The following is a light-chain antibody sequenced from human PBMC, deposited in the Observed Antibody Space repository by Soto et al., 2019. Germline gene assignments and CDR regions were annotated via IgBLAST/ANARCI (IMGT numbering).Light chain of an antibody. CDR3: SSFSSITREV. CDR2: EVS. Sequence: QSVLTQPASVSGSPGQSITISCTGTSSDAGGYSYVSWYQQHPGKTPQLMIYEVSNRPSGVSHRFSGSKSGNTASLTISGLQTEDEADYYCSSFSSITREVFGGGTKLTVL. V-gene: IGLV2-14*01. CDR1: SSDAGGYSY. J-gene: IGLJ3*02.